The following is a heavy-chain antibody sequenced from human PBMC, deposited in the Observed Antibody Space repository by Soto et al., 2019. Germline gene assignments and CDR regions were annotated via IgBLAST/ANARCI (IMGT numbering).Heavy chain of an antibody. J-gene: IGHJ6*02. Sequence: GASVKVSCKASGYTFTSYGISWVRQAPGQGLEWMGWISAYNGNTNYAQKLQGRVTMTTDTSTSTAYMELRSLRSEDTAVYYCARDGGIAARGRYYYYYYGMDVWGQGTTVTVSS. CDR2: ISAYNGNT. D-gene: IGHD6-6*01. V-gene: IGHV1-18*04. CDR1: GYTFTSYG. CDR3: ARDGGIAARGRYYYYYYGMDV.